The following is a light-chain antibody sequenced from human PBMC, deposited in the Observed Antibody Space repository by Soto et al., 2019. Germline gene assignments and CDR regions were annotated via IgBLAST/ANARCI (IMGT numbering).Light chain of an antibody. Sequence: DIQMTQSPSTLSASVGDRVTITCRASQSVSSSLAWYQQKPGKAPKLLIYKASSLESGVPSRFSGSGSETEFTLTITIVQPDDFATYYCQQYNSYWTFGQGTKVEIK. CDR2: KAS. CDR3: QQYNSYWT. V-gene: IGKV1-5*03. J-gene: IGKJ1*01. CDR1: QSVSSS.